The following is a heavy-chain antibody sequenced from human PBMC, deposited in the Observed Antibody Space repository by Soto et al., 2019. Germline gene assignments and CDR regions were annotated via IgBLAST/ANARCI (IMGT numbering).Heavy chain of an antibody. CDR2: ISGSGGST. V-gene: IGHV3-23*01. CDR3: ARESEDLTSNFDY. J-gene: IGHJ4*02. Sequence: GGSLRLSCAASGFTFSSYAMSWVRQAPGKGLEWVSAISGSGGSTYYADSVKGRFTISRDNAKNSVYLEMNSLSAEDTAVYYCARESEDLTSNFDYWGQGNLVTVSS. D-gene: IGHD7-27*01. CDR1: GFTFSSYA.